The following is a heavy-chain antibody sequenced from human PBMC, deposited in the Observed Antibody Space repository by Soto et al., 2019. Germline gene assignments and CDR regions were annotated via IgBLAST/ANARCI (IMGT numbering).Heavy chain of an antibody. CDR2: INPNSGGT. CDR3: ARDRTGYSSGWVRHYFDY. D-gene: IGHD6-19*01. CDR1: GYTFSCYY. J-gene: IGHJ4*02. V-gene: IGHV1-2*02. Sequence: SCKGSGYTFSCYYMNWVRQAPGQGHEWMGWINPNSGGTNYAQKFQGRVTMTRDTSISTAYMELSRLRSDDTAVYYCARDRTGYSSGWVRHYFDYWCQGTLVTVSS.